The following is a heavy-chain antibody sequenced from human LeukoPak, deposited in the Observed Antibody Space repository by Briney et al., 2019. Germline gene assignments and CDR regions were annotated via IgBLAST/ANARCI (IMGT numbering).Heavy chain of an antibody. D-gene: IGHD6-13*01. CDR2: IKQDGSEK. Sequence: GGSLRLSCADSGFTFSSYWMSWVRQAPGKGLEWVANIKQDGSEKYYVDSVKGRFTISRDNAKNSLFLQMNSLRAEDTAVYYCARDGVAAGIYFDYWGQGTLVTVSS. CDR3: ARDGVAAGIYFDY. CDR1: GFTFSSYW. V-gene: IGHV3-7*01. J-gene: IGHJ4*02.